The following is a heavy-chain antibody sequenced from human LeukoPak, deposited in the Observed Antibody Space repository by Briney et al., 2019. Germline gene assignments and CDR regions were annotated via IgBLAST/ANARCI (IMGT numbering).Heavy chain of an antibody. CDR3: ARGEGDLRNYVYYLDN. CDR1: GGSISSGDYY. D-gene: IGHD4-11*01. J-gene: IGHJ4*02. CDR2: ISFSGSN. V-gene: IGHV4-30-4*01. Sequence: PSETLSLTCTVSGGSISSGDYYWSWIRQPPGKGLEWIGYISFSGSNYYNPSLKSRVTISVDTSRNQFSLKLTSVTAADTAVYYCARGEGDLRNYVYYLDNWGQGTLVTVSS.